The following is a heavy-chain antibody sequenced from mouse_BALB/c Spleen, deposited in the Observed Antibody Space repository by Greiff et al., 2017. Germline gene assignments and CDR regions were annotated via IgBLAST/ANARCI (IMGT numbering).Heavy chain of an antibody. V-gene: IGHV5-6-5*01. J-gene: IGHJ4*01. CDR2: ISSGGST. CDR3: ARLYYGNYIYAMDY. D-gene: IGHD2-1*01. Sequence: EVMLVESGGGLVKPGGSLKLSCAASGFTFSSYAMSWVRQTPEKRLEWVASISSGGSTYYPDSVKGRFTISRDNARNILYLQMSSLRSEDTAMYYCARLYYGNYIYAMDYWGQGTSVTVSS. CDR1: GFTFSSYA.